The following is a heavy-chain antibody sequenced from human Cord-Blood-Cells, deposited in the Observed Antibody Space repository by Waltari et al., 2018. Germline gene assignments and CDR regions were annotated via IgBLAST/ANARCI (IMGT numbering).Heavy chain of an antibody. V-gene: IGHV4-34*01. D-gene: IGHD3-16*02. CDR3: ARGSPMITFGGVIADLYYFDY. CDR1: GGSFSGYY. J-gene: IGHJ4*02. CDR2: INHSGST. Sequence: QVQLQQWGAGLLKPSETLSLTCAVYGGSFSGYYWSWLRQPPGKGRGWIGEINHSGSTNYNPSLKSRVTISVDTSKNQFSLKLSSVTAADTAVYYCARGSPMITFGGVIADLYYFDYWGQGTLVTVSS.